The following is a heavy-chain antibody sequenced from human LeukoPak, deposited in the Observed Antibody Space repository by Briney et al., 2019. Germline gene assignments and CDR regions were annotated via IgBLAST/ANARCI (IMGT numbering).Heavy chain of an antibody. D-gene: IGHD6-6*01. CDR3: ARDVAARHMRLAGWFDP. V-gene: IGHV4-39*02. CDR2: IYYSGGT. J-gene: IGHJ5*02. CDR1: GVSIGSTSYY. Sequence: SETLSLTCTVSGVSIGSTSYYWGWIRQPPGRGLEWIGTIYYSGGTFHNPSLKSRVTLSVDTSKSQFSLKLTSVTAADTALYFCARDVAARHMRLAGWFDPWGQGTLVTVSS.